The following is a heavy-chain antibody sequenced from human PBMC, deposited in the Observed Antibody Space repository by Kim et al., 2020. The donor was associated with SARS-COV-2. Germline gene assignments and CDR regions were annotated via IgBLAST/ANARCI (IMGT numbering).Heavy chain of an antibody. CDR2: IYYSGST. J-gene: IGHJ6*02. D-gene: IGHD5-12*01. V-gene: IGHV4-39*01. CDR1: GGSISSSSYY. CDR3: AGVAEPYYGMDV. Sequence: SETLSLTCTVSGGSISSSSYYWGWIRQPPGKGLEWIGSIYYSGSTYYNPSLKSRVTISVDTSKNQLSLKLSSVTAADTAVYYCAGVAEPYYGMDVWGQGTTVTVSS.